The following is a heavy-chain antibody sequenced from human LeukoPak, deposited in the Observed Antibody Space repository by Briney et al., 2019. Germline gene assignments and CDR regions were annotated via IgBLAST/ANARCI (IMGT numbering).Heavy chain of an antibody. CDR1: GFTFSANW. CDR3: TRDLMDYDVSTGLHHYYMDV. Sequence: GGSLRLSCAASGFTFSANWMHWVRQAPGKGLVWVSRINGYGSVTNLAESVKGRFSISRDNADNTLHLQMDSLRGEDTAVYYCTRDLMDYDVSTGLHHYYMDVWGQGTTVTVSS. J-gene: IGHJ6*02. CDR2: INGYGSVT. V-gene: IGHV3-74*01. D-gene: IGHD3-9*01.